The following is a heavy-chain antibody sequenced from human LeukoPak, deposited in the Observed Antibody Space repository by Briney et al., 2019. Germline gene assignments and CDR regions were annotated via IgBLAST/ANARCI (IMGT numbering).Heavy chain of an antibody. D-gene: IGHD6-19*01. Sequence: ASVTVSCKASGGTFSSYAISWVRQAPGQGLEWMGGIIPIFGTANYAQKFQGRVTTTADESTSTAYMELSSLRSGDTAVYYCAFHSGQLPFDYWGQGTLVTVSS. CDR1: GGTFSSYA. V-gene: IGHV1-69*01. J-gene: IGHJ4*02. CDR2: IIPIFGTA. CDR3: AFHSGQLPFDY.